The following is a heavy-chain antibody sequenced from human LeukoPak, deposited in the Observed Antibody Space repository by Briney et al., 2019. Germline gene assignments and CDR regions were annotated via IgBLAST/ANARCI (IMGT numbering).Heavy chain of an antibody. J-gene: IGHJ4*02. D-gene: IGHD3-22*01. Sequence: SETLSLTCAVYGGSFSGYYWSWTREPPGEGVECIGEINHRRSTNDNPSLKSRVTISVDTSNDQFSLKLSSVTAADTAVYYCARGGYYYDISARTQYYFDYWGQGTLVTVSS. CDR2: INHRRST. V-gene: IGHV4-34*01. CDR1: GGSFSGYY. CDR3: ARGGYYYDISARTQYYFDY.